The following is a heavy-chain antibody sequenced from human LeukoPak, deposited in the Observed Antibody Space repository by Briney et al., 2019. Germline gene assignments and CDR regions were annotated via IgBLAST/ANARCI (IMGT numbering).Heavy chain of an antibody. Sequence: GSSVKVSCKASGYTFTSYYMHWVRQAPGQGLEWMGWINPHSGGTNYAQKFQGRVTMTRDTSISTAYMELNRLRSDDTAVFHCARARCSSISCYHFDYWGQGTLVTVSS. CDR3: ARARCSSISCYHFDY. J-gene: IGHJ4*02. V-gene: IGHV1-2*02. CDR1: GYTFTSYY. D-gene: IGHD2-2*01. CDR2: INPHSGGT.